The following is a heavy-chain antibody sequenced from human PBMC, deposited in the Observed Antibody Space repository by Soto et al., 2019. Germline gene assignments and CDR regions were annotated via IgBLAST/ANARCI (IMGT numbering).Heavy chain of an antibody. CDR1: GGSISSYY. V-gene: IGHV4-59*01. J-gene: IGHJ5*02. CDR2: IYYSGST. CDR3: ARDFWSGHWFDP. Sequence: SETLSLTCTVSGGSISSYYWSWIRQPPGKGLEWIGYIYYSGSTNYTPSLKSRVTISVDTSKNQFSLKLSSVTAADTAVYYCARDFWSGHWFDPWGQGTLVTVSS. D-gene: IGHD3-3*01.